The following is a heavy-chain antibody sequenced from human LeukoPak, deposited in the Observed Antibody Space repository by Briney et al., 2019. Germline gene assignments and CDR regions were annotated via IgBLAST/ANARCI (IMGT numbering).Heavy chain of an antibody. CDR3: AKDIATMVRGAVDY. J-gene: IGHJ4*02. D-gene: IGHD3-10*01. V-gene: IGHV3-9*01. CDR1: GFTFDDYA. Sequence: QPGGSLRLSCAASGFTFDDYAMHWVRQAPGKGLEWVSGISWNSGSIGYADSVKGRFTISRDNAKNSLYLQMNSLRAEDKALYYCAKDIATMVRGAVDYWGQGTLVTVSS. CDR2: ISWNSGSI.